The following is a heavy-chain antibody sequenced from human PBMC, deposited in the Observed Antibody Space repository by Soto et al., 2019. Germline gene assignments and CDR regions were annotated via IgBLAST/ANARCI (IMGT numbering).Heavy chain of an antibody. D-gene: IGHD2-2*01. CDR1: GASINTSPYY. Sequence: QLQLQESGPGLVTPSETLSLTCSVSGASINTSPYYWGWIRQPPGGGLEWIGSVFSTGSTYYNPSLKGRVTVSVDASGNEVSLKVYSVTAADTAVYYCAKHKVEYANSGLDRWGQGTLVAVSS. CDR3: AKHKVEYANSGLDR. V-gene: IGHV4-39*01. J-gene: IGHJ5*02. CDR2: VFSTGST.